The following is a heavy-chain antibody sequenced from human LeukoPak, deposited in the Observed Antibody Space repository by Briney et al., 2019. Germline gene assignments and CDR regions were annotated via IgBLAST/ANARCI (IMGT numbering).Heavy chain of an antibody. CDR2: ISWNSGSI. CDR3: AKDTEVTMVRGGLDY. Sequence: GRSLRLSCAASGFTFDDYAMHWVRQAPGKGLEWVSGISWNSGSIGYADSVKGRFTISRDNAKNSLYLQMNSLRAEDTALYYCAKDTEVTMVRGGLDYWGQGTLVTVSS. J-gene: IGHJ4*02. CDR1: GFTFDDYA. D-gene: IGHD3-10*01. V-gene: IGHV3-9*01.